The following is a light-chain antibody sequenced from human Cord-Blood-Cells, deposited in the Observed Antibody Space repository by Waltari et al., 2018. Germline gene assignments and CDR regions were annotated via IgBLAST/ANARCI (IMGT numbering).Light chain of an antibody. CDR3: QQYNNWPT. CDR1: QSVSSN. CDR2: GAS. V-gene: IGKV3-15*01. Sequence: EIVMTQSPATLSVSPGERATLSCRASQSVSSNLAWYQQKPGQAPRLLIDGASTRATGIPARFSGSGSGTEFTLNISSLQSEDFAYYYCQQYNNWPTFGGGTKVEIK. J-gene: IGKJ4*01.